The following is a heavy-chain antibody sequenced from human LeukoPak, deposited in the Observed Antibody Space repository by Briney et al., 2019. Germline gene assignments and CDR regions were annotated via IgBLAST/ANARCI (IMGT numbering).Heavy chain of an antibody. Sequence: GGSLRLSCAASGFTFSSYWMSWVRQAPGKGLEWVANIKQDGSEKYYVDSVKGRFTISRDNAKNSLYLQMNSLRAEDTAVYYCARGHYDFWNSYYYMDVWGKGTTVTVSS. CDR1: GFTFSSYW. CDR2: IKQDGSEK. CDR3: ARGHYDFWNSYYYMDV. D-gene: IGHD3-3*01. V-gene: IGHV3-7*01. J-gene: IGHJ6*03.